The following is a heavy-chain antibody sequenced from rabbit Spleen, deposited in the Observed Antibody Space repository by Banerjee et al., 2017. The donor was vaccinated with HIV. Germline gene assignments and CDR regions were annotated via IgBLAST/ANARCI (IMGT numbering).Heavy chain of an antibody. J-gene: IGHJ2*01. CDR1: GFSFSSGYW. D-gene: IGHD4-2*01. Sequence: QQQLVESGGGLVKPGASLTLTCKASGFSFSSGYWICWVRQAPGKGLELIACISTSTGRTYYASWAKGRFTISKTSSTTVTLQMTSLTVADTATHFCARSYSGSDHAFDRWGPGTLVTVS. CDR2: ISTSTGRT. V-gene: IGHV1S45*01. CDR3: ARSYSGSDHAFDR.